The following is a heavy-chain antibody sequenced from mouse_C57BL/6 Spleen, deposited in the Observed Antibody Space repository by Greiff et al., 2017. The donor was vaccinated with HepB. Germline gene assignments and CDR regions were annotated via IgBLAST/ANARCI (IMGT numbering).Heavy chain of an antibody. V-gene: IGHV8-12*01. Sequence: QVQLKESGPGILQSSQTLSLTCSFSGFSLSTSGMGVSWIRQPSGKGLEWLAHIYWDDDKRYNPSLKSRLTISKDTSRNQVFLKITSVDTADTATYYCARKGLLLRDPGYFNVWGTGTTVTVSS. D-gene: IGHD1-1*01. CDR2: IYWDDDK. J-gene: IGHJ1*03. CDR1: GFSLSTSGMG. CDR3: ARKGLLLRDPGYFNV.